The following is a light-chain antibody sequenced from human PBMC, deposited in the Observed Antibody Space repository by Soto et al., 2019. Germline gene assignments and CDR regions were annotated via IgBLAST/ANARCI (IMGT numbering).Light chain of an antibody. CDR2: EVS. J-gene: IGLJ1*01. V-gene: IGLV2-14*01. CDR3: ISYTISSTRV. Sequence: QSALTQPASVSGSPGQSITISCTGTSSDVGGYNYVSWYQQHPGKAPKLMIYEVSNRPSGVSNRFSGSKSGNTASLTISGLQAEDEADYYCISYTISSTRVFGSGTKVTVL. CDR1: SSDVGGYNY.